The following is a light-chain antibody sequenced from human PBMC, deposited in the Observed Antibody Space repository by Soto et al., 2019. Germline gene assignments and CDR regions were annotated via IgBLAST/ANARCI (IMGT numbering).Light chain of an antibody. CDR2: EAS. CDR1: QSVSNN. V-gene: IGKV3-11*01. Sequence: EIVLTQSPATLSLSPGERATLSCRASQSVSNNLAWYQQKPGQAPRLLIYEASNRASGIPARFSGSGSGTDVTLTISSLDPEDFAVYYCQQRSNWPPVTFGGGTKVEIK. J-gene: IGKJ4*01. CDR3: QQRSNWPPVT.